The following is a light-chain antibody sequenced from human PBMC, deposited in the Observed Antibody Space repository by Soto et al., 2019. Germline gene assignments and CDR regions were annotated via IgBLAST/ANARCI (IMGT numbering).Light chain of an antibody. V-gene: IGLV1-44*01. Sequence: QLVLTQPPSASGTPGQRVTISCSGSSSNIGSNTVNWYQQLPGTAPKLLIYSNNQRPSGVPDRFSGSESGTSASLAISGLQSEDEADYYCAAWDDSRNYVFGTGTKLTVL. CDR3: AAWDDSRNYV. CDR1: SSNIGSNT. CDR2: SNN. J-gene: IGLJ1*01.